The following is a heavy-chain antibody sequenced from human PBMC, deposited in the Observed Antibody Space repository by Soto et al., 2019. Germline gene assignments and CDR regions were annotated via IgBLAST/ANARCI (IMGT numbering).Heavy chain of an antibody. CDR3: ARLGGMDV. CDR2: INHSGST. CDR1: GGSFSGYY. Sequence: SEILSLTCAVYGGSFSGYYWSWIRQPPGKGLEWIGEINHSGSTNYNPSLKSRVTISVDTSKNQFSLKLSSVTAADTAVYYCARLGGMDVWGQGTTVTVSS. D-gene: IGHD3-16*01. J-gene: IGHJ6*02. V-gene: IGHV4-34*01.